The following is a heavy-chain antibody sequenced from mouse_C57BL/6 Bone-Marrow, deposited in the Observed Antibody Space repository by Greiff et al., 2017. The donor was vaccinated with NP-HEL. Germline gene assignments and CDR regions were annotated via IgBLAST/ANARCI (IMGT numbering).Heavy chain of an antibody. Sequence: EVKLMESGGDLVKPGGSLKLSCAASGFTFSSYGMSWVRQTPDKRLAWVATISSGGSYTYYPDSVKGRFTIARDNAKNTLYLQMSSLKSEDTAMYYCARHDLLGAMDYWGQGTSVTVSS. CDR2: ISSGGSYT. CDR1: GFTFSSYG. CDR3: ARHDLLGAMDY. D-gene: IGHD2-1*01. J-gene: IGHJ4*01. V-gene: IGHV5-6*01.